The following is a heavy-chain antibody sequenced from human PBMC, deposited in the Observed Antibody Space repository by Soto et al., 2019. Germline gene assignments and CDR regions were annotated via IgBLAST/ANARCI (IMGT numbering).Heavy chain of an antibody. CDR1: GSTFTV. CDR2: IDPNGGRT. V-gene: IGHV1-46*01. J-gene: IGHJ4*02. Sequence: GXSVKVCCTASGSTFTVMHRVRQAPGQGLEWMGMIDPNGGRTIYAQQFQGRLTVTSDTSTSTVYMELSSLRSEDMAVYHCARQVGGVVDWGQGSLVTVSS. CDR3: ARQVGGVVD. D-gene: IGHD1-26*01.